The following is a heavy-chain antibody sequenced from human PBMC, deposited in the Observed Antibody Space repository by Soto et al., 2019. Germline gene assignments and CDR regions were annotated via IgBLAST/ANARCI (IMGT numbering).Heavy chain of an antibody. J-gene: IGHJ4*02. D-gene: IGHD5-12*01. CDR1: GFTFGDYA. CDR3: TRLDIVATTPYFDY. V-gene: IGHV3-49*03. Sequence: GGSLRLSCTASGFTFGDYAMSWFRQAPGKGLEWVGFIRSKAYGGTTEYAASVKGRFTTSRDDSKSIAYLQMNSLKTEDTAVYYCTRLDIVATTPYFDYWGQGTLVTVSS. CDR2: IRSKAYGGTT.